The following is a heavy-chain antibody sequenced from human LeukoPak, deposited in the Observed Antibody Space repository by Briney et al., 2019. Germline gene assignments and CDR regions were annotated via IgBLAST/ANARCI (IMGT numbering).Heavy chain of an antibody. V-gene: IGHV1-3*01. CDR2: INAGNGDT. Sequence: ASVKVSCKASGYTFTSYAMHWVRQAPGQRLEWMGWINAGNGDTKYSQKFQGRVTITRDTSASTAYMELSSMRSEDTAVYYCASVKYSRGAFDIWGQGTMVTVSS. CDR3: ASVKYSRGAFDI. J-gene: IGHJ3*02. CDR1: GYTFTSYA. D-gene: IGHD6-6*01.